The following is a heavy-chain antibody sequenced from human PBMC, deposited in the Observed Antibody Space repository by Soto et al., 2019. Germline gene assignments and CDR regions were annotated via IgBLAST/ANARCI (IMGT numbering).Heavy chain of an antibody. CDR3: ARARYYDWCFGL. CDR1: VGPINGAIHS. Sequence: SETLSLTCSVSVGPINGAIHSWVGLRQSPGKGLDWIGYSYHSGSSYYNPSLQSRVTISVDRSKAQFYLTLTSVTAADTAVYFCARARYYDWCFGLRGLGTPVTVSS. V-gene: IGHV4-30-2*06. J-gene: IGHJ4*02. CDR2: SYHSGSS. D-gene: IGHD3-22*01.